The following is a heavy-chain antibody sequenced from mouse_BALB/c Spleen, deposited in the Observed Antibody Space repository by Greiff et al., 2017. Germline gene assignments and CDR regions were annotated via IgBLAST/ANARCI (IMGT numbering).Heavy chain of an antibody. Sequence: VQLKESGPSLVKPSQTLSLTCSVTGDSITSGYWNWIRKFPGNKLEYMGYISYSGSTYYNPSLKSRISITRDTSKNQYYLQLNSVTTEDTATYYCARLITTDWYFDVWGAGTTVTVSS. V-gene: IGHV3-8*02. D-gene: IGHD1-1*01. CDR3: ARLITTDWYFDV. CDR1: GDSITSGY. J-gene: IGHJ1*01. CDR2: ISYSGST.